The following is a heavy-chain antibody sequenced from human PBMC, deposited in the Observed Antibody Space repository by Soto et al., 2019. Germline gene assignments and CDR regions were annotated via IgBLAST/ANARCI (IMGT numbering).Heavy chain of an antibody. J-gene: IGHJ4*02. CDR2: MHRGGTT. V-gene: IGHV3-53*01. D-gene: IGHD5-18*01. CDR1: GFSVSATS. Sequence: VVSLRLSCVVSGFSVSATSIFWVRQATGKGLEWVSLMHRGGTTDSADSVKGRFTTSRDKSKNTLYLHMNGLRVEDTAVYYCARVNTTLVDHFDCWGQGTLVTVSS. CDR3: ARVNTTLVDHFDC.